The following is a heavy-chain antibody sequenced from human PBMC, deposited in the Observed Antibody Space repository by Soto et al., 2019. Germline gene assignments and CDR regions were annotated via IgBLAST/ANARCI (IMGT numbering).Heavy chain of an antibody. CDR2: ISSDGSEK. J-gene: IGHJ6*02. V-gene: IGHV3-30*18. CDR3: AKDAIVVIPAAKRSFGMDV. CDR1: GFTFSSYD. D-gene: IGHD2-2*01. Sequence: QVHLVESGGGVVQPGRSLRLSCEDSGFTFSSYDFHWVRQAPGKGLEWVAIISSDGSEKYYADSVKGRFTISRDNSKKTLYLQMNSLRAEDTAVYYCAKDAIVVIPAAKRSFGMDVWGPRTTVTVAS.